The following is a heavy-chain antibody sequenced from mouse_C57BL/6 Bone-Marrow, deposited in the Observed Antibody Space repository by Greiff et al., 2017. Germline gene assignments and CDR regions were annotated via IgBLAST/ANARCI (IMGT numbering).Heavy chain of an antibody. Sequence: QVQLQQSGAELVKPGASVKLSCKASGSTFTSYWMPWVKQRPGQGLEWIGMIHPNSGSTNYNAKFKGKATLTVDKSSSTAYMQLSSLTSEDAAVYYCARGLDYWGQGTTRTVSS. CDR3: ARGLDY. V-gene: IGHV1-64*01. CDR1: GSTFTSYW. CDR2: IHPNSGST. J-gene: IGHJ2*01.